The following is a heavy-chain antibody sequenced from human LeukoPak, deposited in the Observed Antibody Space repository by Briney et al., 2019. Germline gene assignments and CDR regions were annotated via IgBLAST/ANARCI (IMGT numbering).Heavy chain of an antibody. J-gene: IGHJ6*02. CDR2: ISYDGGNK. Sequence: GGSLRLSCAASGFTFSSYAMRWVRQAPGKGLEWVAVISYDGGNKYNADSVKGRFTVSRDNSKNTLYLQMNGLRVEDTAVFYCVKRGGGDHGLDVWGQGTTVTVSS. CDR1: GFTFSSYA. CDR3: VKRGGGDHGLDV. V-gene: IGHV3-30-3*02. D-gene: IGHD2-21*02.